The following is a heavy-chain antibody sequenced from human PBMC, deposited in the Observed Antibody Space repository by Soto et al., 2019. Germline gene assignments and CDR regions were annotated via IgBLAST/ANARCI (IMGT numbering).Heavy chain of an antibody. CDR1: GGSISSGGYS. Sequence: SETLSLTCAVSGGSISSGGYSWSWIRQPPGKGLEWIGYIYHSGSTYYNPSLKSRVTISVDRSKNQFSLKLSSVTAADTAVYYCARGYCSGGSCSTFDYWGQGTLVTVYS. CDR3: ARGYCSGGSCSTFDY. V-gene: IGHV4-30-2*01. J-gene: IGHJ4*02. D-gene: IGHD2-15*01. CDR2: IYHSGST.